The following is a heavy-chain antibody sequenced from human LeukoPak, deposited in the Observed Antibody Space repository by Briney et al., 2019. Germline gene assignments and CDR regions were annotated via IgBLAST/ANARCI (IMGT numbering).Heavy chain of an antibody. V-gene: IGHV4-39*01. CDR2: IYYSGST. D-gene: IGHD3-22*01. CDR3: ARFPVVSRFSKFGLDYMDV. J-gene: IGHJ6*03. CDR1: GGSISSSGYY. Sequence: SETLSLTCTVSGGSISSSGYYWGWIRQPPGKGLEWIGSIYYSGSTYYNPSLKSRVTISVDTSKNQFSLKLSSVTAADTAVYYCARFPVVSRFSKFGLDYMDVWGKGTTVTISS.